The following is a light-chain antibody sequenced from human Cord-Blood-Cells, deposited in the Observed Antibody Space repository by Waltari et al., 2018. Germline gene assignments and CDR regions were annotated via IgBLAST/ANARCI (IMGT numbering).Light chain of an antibody. CDR2: AAS. Sequence: DIQMTQSPSSLSASVGDSVTITCRASQSISSYLNWYQQKPGKAPKLLSYAASSLQSVVPSRFSGSGSGTDFTLTISSLQPEDFATYYCQQSYSTPLTFGGGTKVEIK. CDR1: QSISSY. CDR3: QQSYSTPLT. J-gene: IGKJ4*01. V-gene: IGKV1-39*01.